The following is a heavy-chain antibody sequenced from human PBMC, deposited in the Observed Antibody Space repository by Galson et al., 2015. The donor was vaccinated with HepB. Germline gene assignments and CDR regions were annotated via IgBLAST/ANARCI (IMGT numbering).Heavy chain of an antibody. CDR3: ARDPQRGYSSGWYNY. V-gene: IGHV3-21*01. Sequence: SLRLSCAASGFTFSSYSMNWVRQAPGKGLEWVSSISSSSSYIYYADSVKGRFTISRDNAKNSLYLQMNSLRAEDTAVYYCARDPQRGYSSGWYNYWGQGTLVTVSS. J-gene: IGHJ4*02. D-gene: IGHD6-19*01. CDR1: GFTFSSYS. CDR2: ISSSSSYI.